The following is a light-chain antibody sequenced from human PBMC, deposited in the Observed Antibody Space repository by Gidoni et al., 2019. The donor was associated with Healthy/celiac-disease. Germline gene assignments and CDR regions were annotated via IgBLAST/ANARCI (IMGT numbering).Light chain of an antibody. Sequence: SYDLTQPPSVSVSPGQTASITCSGDKLGDKYACWYQQKPGQSPVLVIYQASKRPSGIPERFSGSNSGNTATLTISGTQAMDEADYYCQAWDSSTLVVFGGGTKLTVL. V-gene: IGLV3-1*01. CDR3: QAWDSSTLVV. CDR2: QAS. J-gene: IGLJ2*01. CDR1: KLGDKY.